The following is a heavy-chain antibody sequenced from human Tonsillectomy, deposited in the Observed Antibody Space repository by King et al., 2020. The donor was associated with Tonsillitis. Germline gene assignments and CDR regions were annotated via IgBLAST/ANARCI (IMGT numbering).Heavy chain of an antibody. CDR1: GFTFSSYG. J-gene: IGHJ4*02. Sequence: QLVQSGGGVVQPGRSLRLSCAASGFTFSSYGMHWVRQAPGKGLEWVAVISYDGSNKYYADSVKGRFTISRDNSKNTLYLQMNSLRAEDTAVYYCAYKQWLDYWGQGTLVTVSS. CDR3: AYKQWLDY. D-gene: IGHD6-19*01. CDR2: ISYDGSNK. V-gene: IGHV3-30*03.